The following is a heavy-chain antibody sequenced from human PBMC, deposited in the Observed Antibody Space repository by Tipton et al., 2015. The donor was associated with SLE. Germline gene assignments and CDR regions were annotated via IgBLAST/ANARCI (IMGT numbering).Heavy chain of an antibody. CDR1: GGSISSYS. CDR2: IYHSGST. Sequence: TLSLTCTVSGGSISSYSWSWIRQPPGKGLEWIGYIYHSGSTRYNPSLKSRVIISADTSKNQISLKLTSVTAADTAVFYCARGSVRADDYWGQGTLVTVSS. D-gene: IGHD4-23*01. J-gene: IGHJ4*02. CDR3: ARGSVRADDY. V-gene: IGHV4-59*01.